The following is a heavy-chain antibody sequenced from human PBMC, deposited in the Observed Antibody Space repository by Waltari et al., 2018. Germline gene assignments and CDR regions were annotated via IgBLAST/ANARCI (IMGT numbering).Heavy chain of an antibody. Sequence: EVQLLESGGGVVQPGGSLRLSCAAPGFTLSSYAMGGVRQAPGKGLEWVSAISGSGGSTYYADSVKGRFTISRDNSKNTLYLQMNSLRAEDTAVYYCAKDPRGDPRDYWGQGTLVTVSS. D-gene: IGHD3-16*01. CDR2: ISGSGGST. J-gene: IGHJ4*02. CDR3: AKDPRGDPRDY. V-gene: IGHV3-23*01. CDR1: GFTLSSYA.